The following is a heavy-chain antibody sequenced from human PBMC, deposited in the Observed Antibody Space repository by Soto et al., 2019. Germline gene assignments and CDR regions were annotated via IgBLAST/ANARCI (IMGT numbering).Heavy chain of an antibody. CDR3: ARERHYYDRSGYQGY. CDR2: IEQDGSET. J-gene: IGHJ4*02. D-gene: IGHD3-22*01. CDR1: GFSFSSYW. V-gene: IGHV3-7*01. Sequence: EVQLVESGGTLVQPGGSLRLSCAASGFSFSSYWMSWVRQAPGGGLEWVANIEQDGSETYYVDSVKGRFTVSRDNAKNSVYLQMNSLRVDDTAMYYCARERHYYDRSGYQGYWGQGSLVTVST.